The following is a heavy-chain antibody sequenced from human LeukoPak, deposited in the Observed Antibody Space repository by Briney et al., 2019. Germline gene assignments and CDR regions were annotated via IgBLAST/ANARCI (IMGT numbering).Heavy chain of an antibody. V-gene: IGHV1-18*01. CDR3: ARATNSHYHYGMDV. D-gene: IGHD2-8*01. CDR1: GYTFTSYG. Sequence: ASVKVSCKASGYTFTSYGISWVRQAPGQGLEWMGWISAYNGNTNYAQKLQGRVIMTTDTSTSTAYMELSSLRSEDTAVYYCARATNSHYHYGMDVWGQGTTVIVSS. CDR2: ISAYNGNT. J-gene: IGHJ6*02.